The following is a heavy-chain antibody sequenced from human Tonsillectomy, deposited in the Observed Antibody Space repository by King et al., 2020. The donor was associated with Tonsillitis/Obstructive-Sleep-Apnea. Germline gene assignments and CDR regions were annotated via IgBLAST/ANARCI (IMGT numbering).Heavy chain of an antibody. CDR3: ARVRTSSPVYNLDY. Sequence: QLVQSGAEVKKPGASVKVSCKASGYTFTSYGISWVRQAPGQGLEWMGWISAYNGNTNYAQKLQGRFTISRDDSENSLYLQMNSLKTEDTAVYYCARVRTSSPVYNLDYWGQGTLVTVSS. CDR1: GYTFTSYG. J-gene: IGHJ4*02. D-gene: IGHD1-14*01. V-gene: IGHV1-18*01. CDR2: ISAYNGNT.